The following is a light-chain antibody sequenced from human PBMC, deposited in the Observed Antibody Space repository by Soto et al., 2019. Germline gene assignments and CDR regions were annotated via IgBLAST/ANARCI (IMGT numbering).Light chain of an antibody. CDR3: HQDNDWPRT. Sequence: EIVMTQSPASLSVSPRETATLSCRASQSISRYLAWYQHKPGQAPRLLIHGASTRATGVPARFSASGSGTEFTLTISSLQSEDSAIYYCHQDNDWPRTFGQGTKVEI. CDR1: QSISRY. CDR2: GAS. J-gene: IGKJ1*01. V-gene: IGKV3-15*01.